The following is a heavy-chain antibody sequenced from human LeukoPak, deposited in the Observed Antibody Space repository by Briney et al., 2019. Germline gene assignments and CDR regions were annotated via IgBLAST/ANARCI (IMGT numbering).Heavy chain of an antibody. CDR3: ARVYSGYDFFSSYYYMDV. D-gene: IGHD5-12*01. J-gene: IGHJ6*03. V-gene: IGHV4-34*01. Sequence: SETLSLTCAVYGGSFSGYYWSWIRQPPGKGLEWIGEINHSGSTNYNPSLKSRVTISVDTSKNQFSLKLSSVTAADTAVYYCARVYSGYDFFSSYYYMDVWGKGTTVTISS. CDR2: INHSGST. CDR1: GGSFSGYY.